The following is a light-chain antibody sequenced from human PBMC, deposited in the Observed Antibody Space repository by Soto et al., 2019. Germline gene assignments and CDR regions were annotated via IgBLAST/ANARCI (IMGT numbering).Light chain of an antibody. V-gene: IGKV3-11*01. CDR1: KSVGGA. Sequence: DIVLTQSPATLSLTPGQGASLSCRASKSVGGALVWYQQHPGQAPRLLIYDASNRATGIPPRFSGSGSGTDFTLTISSLEPEDFAVYYCQQRSNWSWTFGQGTKVEVK. CDR2: DAS. CDR3: QQRSNWSWT. J-gene: IGKJ1*01.